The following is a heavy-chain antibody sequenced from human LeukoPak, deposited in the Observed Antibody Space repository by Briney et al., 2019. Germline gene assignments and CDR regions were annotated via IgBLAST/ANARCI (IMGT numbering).Heavy chain of an antibody. Sequence: GSLRLSCAASGFTFSDYYMSWIRQPPGKGLEWIGEITHSGSTNYNPSLKSQVTRSVDTSKNQFSLKLSSVTAADTAVYYCARDRGTSSGWYKGASDIWGQGTMVTVSS. CDR1: GFTFSDYY. CDR3: ARDRGTSSGWYKGASDI. V-gene: IGHV4-34*01. D-gene: IGHD6-19*01. CDR2: ITHSGST. J-gene: IGHJ3*02.